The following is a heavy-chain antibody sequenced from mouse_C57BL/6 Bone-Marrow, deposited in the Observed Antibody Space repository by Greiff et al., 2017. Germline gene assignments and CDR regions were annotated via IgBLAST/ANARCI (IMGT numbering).Heavy chain of an antibody. CDR2: ISSGGSYT. Sequence: EVKLMESGGDLVKPGGSLKLSCAASGFTFTSYGMSWVRQTPDKRLEWVATISSGGSYTYYPDSVKGRFTISRDNAKNTLYLQWSSLKSEDTAMYYCARRRGFAYWGQGTLVTVSA. V-gene: IGHV5-6*02. CDR3: ARRRGFAY. J-gene: IGHJ3*01. CDR1: GFTFTSYG.